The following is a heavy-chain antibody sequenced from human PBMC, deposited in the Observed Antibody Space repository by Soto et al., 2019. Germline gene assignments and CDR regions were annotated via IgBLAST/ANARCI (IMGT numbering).Heavy chain of an antibody. J-gene: IGHJ6*02. CDR2: LSGRGVST. Sequence: EVQLLESGGGLVQPGGSLRLSCAASGFTFSSYAMTWVRQAPGKGLEWVSALSGRGVSTYYADSVKGRFTISRDNSKNTPYLQMNSLRAGDTAVYYCAKGGGSKDYYDSSGYSRYYYYAMDVWGQGTTVTVSS. CDR1: GFTFSSYA. D-gene: IGHD3-22*01. V-gene: IGHV3-23*01. CDR3: AKGGGSKDYYDSSGYSRYYYYAMDV.